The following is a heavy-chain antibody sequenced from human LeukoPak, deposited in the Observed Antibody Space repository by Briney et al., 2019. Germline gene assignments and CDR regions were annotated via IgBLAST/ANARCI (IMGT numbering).Heavy chain of an antibody. Sequence: GGSLRLSCAASGFTFSSYAMHWVRQAPGKGLGWVAVMSYDGSNKYYADSVKGRFTISRDNSKNTLYLQMNSLRAEDTAVYYCARDHIVVVVAALYYYYYGMDVWGQGTTVTVSS. J-gene: IGHJ6*02. V-gene: IGHV3-30*04. CDR1: GFTFSSYA. CDR2: MSYDGSNK. D-gene: IGHD2-15*01. CDR3: ARDHIVVVVAALYYYYYGMDV.